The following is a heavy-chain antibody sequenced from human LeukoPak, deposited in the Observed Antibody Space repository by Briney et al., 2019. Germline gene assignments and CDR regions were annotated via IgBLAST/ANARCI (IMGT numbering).Heavy chain of an antibody. Sequence: SETLSLTCAVYGGSFSGYYWSWIRQPPGKGLEWIGEINHSGSTNYNPSLKSRVTISVDTSKNQFSLKLSSVTAADTAVYYCAREVGVTIAVWFDPWGQGTLVTVSS. CDR2: INHSGST. V-gene: IGHV4-34*01. CDR3: AREVGVTIAVWFDP. D-gene: IGHD3-22*01. CDR1: GGSFSGYY. J-gene: IGHJ5*02.